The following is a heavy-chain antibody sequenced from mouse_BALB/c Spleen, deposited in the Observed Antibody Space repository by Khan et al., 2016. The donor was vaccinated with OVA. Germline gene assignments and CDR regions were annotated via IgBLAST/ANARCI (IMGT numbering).Heavy chain of an antibody. V-gene: IGHV3-2*02. CDR1: GYSTTSDYA. D-gene: IGHD3-2*02. CDR3: ARIQGGDFDY. Sequence: EVQLQESGPGLVKPSQSLSLTCTVTGYSTTSDYAWNWIRQFPGNKLEWMGYISYSGNTKYNPSLKSRISITRDTSKNQFFLQLNFVTIEDTATYYCARIQGGDFDYWGQGTTLTVSS. J-gene: IGHJ2*01. CDR2: ISYSGNT.